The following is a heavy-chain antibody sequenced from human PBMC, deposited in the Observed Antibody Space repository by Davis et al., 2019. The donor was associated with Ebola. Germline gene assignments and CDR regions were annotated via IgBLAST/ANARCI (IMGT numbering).Heavy chain of an antibody. J-gene: IGHJ4*02. CDR3: ARAPTWSQINYYCFDY. Sequence: ASVKVSCKASGYTFTGYYMHWVRQATGQGLEWMGWMNPNSGGTNYAQKFQGRVTMTRDTSISTAYMELSRLRSDDTAVYYCARAPTWSQINYYCFDYWGQGTLVTVSS. D-gene: IGHD3-10*01. CDR1: GYTFTGYY. V-gene: IGHV1-2*02. CDR2: MNPNSGGT.